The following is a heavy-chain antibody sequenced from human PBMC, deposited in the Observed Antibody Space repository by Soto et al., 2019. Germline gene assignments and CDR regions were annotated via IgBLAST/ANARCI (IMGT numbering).Heavy chain of an antibody. V-gene: IGHV1-3*01. CDR3: ARDDYGDYGFDY. Sequence: ASVKVSCKASGYTFTSYSMHWVRQAPGQRLEWMGWINAGNGNTKYSQQFHGRVTITRDTSASTAYMELSSLRSEDTAVYYCARDDYGDYGFDYWGQGTMVTVSS. CDR1: GYTFTSYS. J-gene: IGHJ4*02. D-gene: IGHD4-17*01. CDR2: INAGNGNT.